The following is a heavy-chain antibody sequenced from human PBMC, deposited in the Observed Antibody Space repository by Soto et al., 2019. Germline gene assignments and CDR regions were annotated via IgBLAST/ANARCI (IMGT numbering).Heavy chain of an antibody. D-gene: IGHD3-10*01. J-gene: IGHJ6*03. CDR2: IIPIFGTA. Sequence: QVQLVQSGAEVKKPGSSVKVSCKASGGTFSTYGTSWVRQAPGQGLEWMGGIIPIFGTANYAQKFQGRVTITADESTSTAYMELSSLRSEDTAVYYRARSGKEYGSESYEYYFYYMDVWGKGTTVSVSS. V-gene: IGHV1-69*01. CDR1: GGTFSTYG. CDR3: ARSGKEYGSESYEYYFYYMDV.